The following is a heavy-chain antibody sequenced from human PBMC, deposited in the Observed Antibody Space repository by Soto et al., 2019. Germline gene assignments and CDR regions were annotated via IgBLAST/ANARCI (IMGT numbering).Heavy chain of an antibody. CDR3: AREFPAAGRWYFDL. Sequence: QVQLLESGPGLVKPSETLSLTCTVSGGSVTSYYWSWIRQPPGKGLEWIGYIFYSGISSYNPSLKSRVTISVDMSNNQFPLRLSSVTAADTAMYYCAREFPAAGRWYFDLWGRGTQVTVSS. V-gene: IGHV4-59*02. CDR1: GGSVTSYY. D-gene: IGHD2-2*01. CDR2: IFYSGIS. J-gene: IGHJ2*01.